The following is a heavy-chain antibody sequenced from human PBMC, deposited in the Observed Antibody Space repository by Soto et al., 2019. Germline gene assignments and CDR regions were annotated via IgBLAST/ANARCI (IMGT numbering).Heavy chain of an antibody. J-gene: IGHJ5*02. CDR3: ARGSEWGDYEEPLNWFDP. D-gene: IGHD4-17*01. CDR1: GYTFTSYG. Sequence: ASVKVCCKASGYTFTSYGISWVRQAPGQGLEWMGWISAYNGNTNYAQKLQGRVTMTTDTSTSTAYMELRSLRSDDTAVYYCARGSEWGDYEEPLNWFDPWGPGTLGTVSP. V-gene: IGHV1-18*01. CDR2: ISAYNGNT.